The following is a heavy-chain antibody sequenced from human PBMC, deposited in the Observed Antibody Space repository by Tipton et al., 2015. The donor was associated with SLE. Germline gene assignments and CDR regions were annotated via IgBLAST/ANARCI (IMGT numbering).Heavy chain of an antibody. V-gene: IGHV3-23*01. CDR3: AKASGWFEDDDMDV. CDR1: GFTLSSYA. CDR2: ISGSGLST. D-gene: IGHD6-19*01. J-gene: IGHJ6*02. Sequence: SLRLSCAASGFTLSSYAMTWVRQAPGKGLEWVSTISGSGLSTYYADPVKGRFTISRDNSKNTLYLQMSSLRADDTAVYYCAKASGWFEDDDMDVWGRGTTVIVSS.